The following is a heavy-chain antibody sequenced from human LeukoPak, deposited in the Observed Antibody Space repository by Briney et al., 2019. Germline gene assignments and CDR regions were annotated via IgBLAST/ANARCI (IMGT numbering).Heavy chain of an antibody. CDR3: ARRGYGDYFDY. CDR2: ISAYNGNT. V-gene: IGHV1-18*01. CDR1: GYTFTSYG. J-gene: IGHJ4*02. Sequence: ASVKVSCKASGYTFTSYGISWVRQAPGQGLGWMGWISAYNGNTNNAQKLQGRGTMTTDTSTSTAYMELRSLRSDDTAVYYCARRGYGDYFDYWGQGTLVTVSS. D-gene: IGHD4-17*01.